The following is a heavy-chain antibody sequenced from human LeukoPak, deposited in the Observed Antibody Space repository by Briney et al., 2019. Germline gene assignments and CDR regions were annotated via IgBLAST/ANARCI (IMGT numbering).Heavy chain of an antibody. CDR2: IRYDGSNK. V-gene: IGHV3-30*02. D-gene: IGHD3-10*01. CDR3: AKDRWFGELAIWFDP. CDR1: GFTFSSYG. Sequence: QSGGSLRLSCAASGFTFSSYGMHWVRQAPGKGLEWVAFIRYDGSNKYYADSVKGRFTISRDNSKNTLYLQMNSLRAEDTAVYYCAKDRWFGELAIWFDPWGQGTLVTVSS. J-gene: IGHJ5*02.